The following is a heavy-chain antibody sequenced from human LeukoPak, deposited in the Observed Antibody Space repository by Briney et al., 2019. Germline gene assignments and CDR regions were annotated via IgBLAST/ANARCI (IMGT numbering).Heavy chain of an antibody. Sequence: GASVKVSCKASGYTFTSYDINWVRQATGQGLEWMGWVNPNSGNTGYAQKFQGRVTMTRNTSISTAYMELSSLRSEDTAVYYCARVRSVFIASAYSMDVWGQGTTVTVSS. V-gene: IGHV1-8*01. D-gene: IGHD6-13*01. J-gene: IGHJ6*02. CDR1: GYTFTSYD. CDR3: ARVRSVFIASAYSMDV. CDR2: VNPNSGNT.